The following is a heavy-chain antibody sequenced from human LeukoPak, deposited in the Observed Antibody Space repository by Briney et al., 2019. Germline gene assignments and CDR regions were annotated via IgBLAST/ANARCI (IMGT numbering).Heavy chain of an antibody. D-gene: IGHD6-6*01. Sequence: ASVKVSCKASGYTFTSYYLHWVRQAPGQGLEWMGIINPRSGSTNYAQKFQGRVTMTRDTSTSTVYMELSSLRSEDTAVYYCVSDEYYFEYRGQGTLVSVSS. CDR1: GYTFTSYY. CDR3: VSDEYYFEY. J-gene: IGHJ4*02. CDR2: INPRSGST. V-gene: IGHV1-46*01.